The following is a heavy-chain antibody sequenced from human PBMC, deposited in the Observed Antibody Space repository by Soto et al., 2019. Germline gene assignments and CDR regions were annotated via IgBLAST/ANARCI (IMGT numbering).Heavy chain of an antibody. CDR3: AKEGSVTAALDY. CDR2: LTGSGGAT. J-gene: IGHJ4*02. CDR1: GFTFSNYA. Sequence: EVQLLESGGGLVQPGGSLRLSCAASGFTFSNYAMSWVLQAPGKGLEWVSGLTGSGGATYYADSVKGRLTISRDNSNNTLYLQMNSLRAEDTAVYYCAKEGSVTAALDYWGQGILVTVSS. D-gene: IGHD6-13*01. V-gene: IGHV3-23*01.